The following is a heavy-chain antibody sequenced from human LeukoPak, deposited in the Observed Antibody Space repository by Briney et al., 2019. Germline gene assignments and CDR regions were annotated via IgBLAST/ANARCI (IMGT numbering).Heavy chain of an antibody. CDR1: GFTFSSYG. CDR3: ARDNSVGDIAWWFDP. V-gene: IGHV3-23*01. D-gene: IGHD3-16*02. CDR2: ISPSGGGT. J-gene: IGHJ5*02. Sequence: GGSLRLSCAASGFTFSSYGMNWVRQAPGKGLEWISGISPSGGGTYYADFVKGRFTISRDNSKNTLYLQMNSLRSEDTAVYYCARDNSVGDIAWWFDPWGQGTLVTVSS.